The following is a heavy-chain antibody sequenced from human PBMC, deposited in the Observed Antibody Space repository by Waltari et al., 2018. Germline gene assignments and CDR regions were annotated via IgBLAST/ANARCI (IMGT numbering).Heavy chain of an antibody. V-gene: IGHV4-39*01. Sequence: QLQLQEPGPGLVKPSETLSLTCTVPGGSISRDSYYWGWIRQPPGKGLEWIGNIHYSGSPHYNPSLKSRVTLSVDTPKNQFSLRLNSVTAADTAVYYCARRRYGSSHSDFWGQGTLVTVSS. D-gene: IGHD6-13*01. CDR2: IHYSGSP. J-gene: IGHJ4*02. CDR1: GGSISRDSYY. CDR3: ARRRYGSSHSDF.